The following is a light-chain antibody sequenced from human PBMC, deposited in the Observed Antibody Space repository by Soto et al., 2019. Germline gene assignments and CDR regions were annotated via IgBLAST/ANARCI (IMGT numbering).Light chain of an antibody. CDR2: DVT. V-gene: IGLV2-14*03. CDR3: SSYTSINTRL. CDR1: SSDVGGYNY. J-gene: IGLJ2*01. Sequence: QSALTQPASVSGSPGQSITISCTGTSSDVGGYNYVSWYQQHPGKAPRLMIYDVTNRPSGVSNRFSGSKSGNTASLTISGLQAEDEADYYCSSYTSINTRLFGGGTKLTVL.